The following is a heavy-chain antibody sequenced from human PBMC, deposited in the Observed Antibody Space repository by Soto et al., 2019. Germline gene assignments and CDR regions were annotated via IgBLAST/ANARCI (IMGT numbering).Heavy chain of an antibody. V-gene: IGHV4-31*03. CDR1: GGSISSGGYY. J-gene: IGHJ5*02. CDR3: ARRAASGTNVWFDP. CDR2: IYYSGST. Sequence: KTSETLSLTCTISGGSISSGGYYWSWIRQHPGKGLEWIGYIYYSGSTYYNPSLKSRVTIAVDTSKNQFSLKLNSVTAADTAVYYCARRAASGTNVWFDPWGQGTLVTVSS. D-gene: IGHD1-7*01.